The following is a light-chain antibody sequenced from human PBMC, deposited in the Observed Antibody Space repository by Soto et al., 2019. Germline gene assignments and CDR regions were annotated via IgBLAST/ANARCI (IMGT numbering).Light chain of an antibody. J-gene: IGKJ2*01. V-gene: IGKV3-15*01. CDR1: QSVSSK. Sequence: EIVMTQAPATLSVSPGERATLSCRASQSVSSKLAWYHQKPCQAPSLLIYGASTRATAIPARFSGRGSGTEFTLDVTSLHSEVFAVYSCQHYNNWPTYTCGQRTKVDIK. CDR2: GAS. CDR3: QHYNNWPTYT.